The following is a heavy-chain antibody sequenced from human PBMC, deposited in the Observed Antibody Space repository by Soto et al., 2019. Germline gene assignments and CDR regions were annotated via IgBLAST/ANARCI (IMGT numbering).Heavy chain of an antibody. D-gene: IGHD4-17*01. Sequence: EQLQQWGAGLLEPSETLSLTCAVYGGSFSDYYWSWIRQPPGKGLEWIGEINHGGSTNYNPSLKTRVTISVDTSKNQFSLQLSAVTAADTAVYYCARGSVTTSDYWGQGTLVTVSS. V-gene: IGHV4-34*01. J-gene: IGHJ4*02. CDR2: INHGGST. CDR1: GGSFSDYY. CDR3: ARGSVTTSDY.